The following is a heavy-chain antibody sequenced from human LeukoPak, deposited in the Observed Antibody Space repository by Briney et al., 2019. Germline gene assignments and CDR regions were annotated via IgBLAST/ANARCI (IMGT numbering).Heavy chain of an antibody. CDR3: ARARGYSYGHLPFRY. V-gene: IGHV4-34*01. J-gene: IGHJ4*02. CDR2: INHSGST. CDR1: GGSFSGCY. Sequence: SETLSLTCAVYGGSFSGCYWSWIRQPPGKGLEWIGEINHSGSTNYNPSLKSRVTISVDTSKNQFSLKLSSVTAADTAVYYCARARGYSYGHLPFRYWGQGTLVTVSS. D-gene: IGHD5-18*01.